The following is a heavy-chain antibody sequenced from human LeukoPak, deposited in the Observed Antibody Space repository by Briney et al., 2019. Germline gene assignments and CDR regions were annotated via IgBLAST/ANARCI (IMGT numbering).Heavy chain of an antibody. CDR2: ISAYNGNT. CDR1: GYTFTSYG. CDR3: ARGRRQQLVRGIDY. V-gene: IGHV1-18*01. D-gene: IGHD6-13*01. J-gene: IGHJ4*02. Sequence: ASVKVSCKASGYTFTSYGISWVRQAPGQGLEWMGWISAYNGNTNYAQKFQGRDTMTRNTSISTAYMELSSLRSEDTAVYYCARGRRQQLVRGIDYWGQGTLVTVSS.